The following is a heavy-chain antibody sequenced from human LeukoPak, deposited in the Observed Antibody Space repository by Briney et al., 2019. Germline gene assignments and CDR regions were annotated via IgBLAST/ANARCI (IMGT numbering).Heavy chain of an antibody. D-gene: IGHD1-14*01. J-gene: IGHJ4*02. Sequence: GGSLRLSCAASGFTFSSYAMHWVRQAPGKGLEWVAVISYDGSNKYYADSAKGRFTISRDNSKNTLYLQMNSLRAEDTAIYYCARPELAPGGYWGQGTLVTVSS. CDR2: ISYDGSNK. CDR1: GFTFSSYA. V-gene: IGHV3-30*04. CDR3: ARPELAPGGY.